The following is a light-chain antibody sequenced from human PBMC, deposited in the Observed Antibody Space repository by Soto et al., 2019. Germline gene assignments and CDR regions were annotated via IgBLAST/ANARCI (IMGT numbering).Light chain of an antibody. CDR3: QQYGSSPPT. CDR2: DAS. J-gene: IGKJ5*01. Sequence: EIVLTQSPATLSSSPGERATLSCGASQSVSSSYLAWYQQKPGLAPRLLIYDASSRATGIPDRFSGSGSGTDFTLTISRLEPEDFAVYYCQQYGSSPPTFGQGTRLEIK. V-gene: IGKV3D-20*01. CDR1: QSVSSSY.